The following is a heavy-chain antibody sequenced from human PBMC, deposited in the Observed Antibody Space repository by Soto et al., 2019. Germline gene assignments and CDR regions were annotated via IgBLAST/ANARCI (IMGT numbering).Heavy chain of an antibody. CDR1: GGSVSSGSYY. J-gene: IGHJ5*02. CDR2: IYYSGST. V-gene: IGHV4-61*01. D-gene: IGHD3-22*01. Sequence: SETLSLTCTVSGGSVSSGSYYWSWIRQPPGKGLEWIGYIYYSGSTNYNPSLKSRVTISVDTSKNQFSLKLSSVTAADTAVYYCASTFRLPYYYDSSGYYYVWFDPWGQGTLVTVSS. CDR3: ASTFRLPYYYDSSGYYYVWFDP.